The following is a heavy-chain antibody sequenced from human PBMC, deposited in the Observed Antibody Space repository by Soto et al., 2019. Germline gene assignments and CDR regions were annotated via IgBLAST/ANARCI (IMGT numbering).Heavy chain of an antibody. CDR2: ISGSGGST. CDR3: AKEVSLGSTVDLGY. Sequence: PGGSLRLSCAASGFTFSIFAMSWVRQSPGKWLEWVSTISGSGGSTYYADAVKDRFTISRDNSMGTLYLQMKSLRVEDTAIYYCAKEVSLGSTVDLGYWGQGXLVTVYS. D-gene: IGHD7-27*01. V-gene: IGHV3-23*01. CDR1: GFTFSIFA. J-gene: IGHJ4*02.